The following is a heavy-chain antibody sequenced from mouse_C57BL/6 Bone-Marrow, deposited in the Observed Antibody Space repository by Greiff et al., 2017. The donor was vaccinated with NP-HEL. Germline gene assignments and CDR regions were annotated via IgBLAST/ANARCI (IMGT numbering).Heavy chain of an antibody. Sequence: VQLQQSGAELVRPGSSVKLSCKASGYTFTSYWMDWVKQRPGQGLEWIGNIYPSDSETHYNQKFKDKATLTVDKSSSTAYMQLSSLTSEDSAVYYCASPYYDYESFHWYFDVWGTGTTVTVSS. CDR2: IYPSDSET. D-gene: IGHD2-4*01. J-gene: IGHJ1*03. CDR3: ASPYYDYESFHWYFDV. V-gene: IGHV1-61*01. CDR1: GYTFTSYW.